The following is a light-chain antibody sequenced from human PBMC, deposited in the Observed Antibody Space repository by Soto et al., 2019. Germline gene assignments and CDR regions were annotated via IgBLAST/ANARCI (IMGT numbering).Light chain of an antibody. CDR3: QHYNNWPPWT. CDR1: QYINTR. V-gene: IGKV3D-15*01. Sequence: EIVLTQSPATLASFPGDRVTLSWSASQYINTRLAWYQHRPGQAPRLLIYQTSTRAAGIPARFSGSGSGTEFTLTISTLQSEDFAIYYCQHYNNWPPWTFGQGTKVDNK. J-gene: IGKJ1*01. CDR2: QTS.